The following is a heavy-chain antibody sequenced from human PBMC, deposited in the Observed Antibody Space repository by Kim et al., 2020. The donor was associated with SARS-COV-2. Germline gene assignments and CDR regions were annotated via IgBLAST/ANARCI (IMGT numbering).Heavy chain of an antibody. V-gene: IGHV4-59*01. D-gene: IGHD1-7*01. J-gene: IGHJ6*02. Sequence: LKSRVTRSVDTSKNQFSLKLSSVTAADTAVYYCARDRGYNWNFYYYYGMDVWGQGTTVTVSS. CDR3: ARDRGYNWNFYYYYGMDV.